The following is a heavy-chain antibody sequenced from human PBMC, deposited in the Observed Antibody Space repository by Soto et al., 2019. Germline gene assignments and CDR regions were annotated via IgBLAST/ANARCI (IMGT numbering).Heavy chain of an antibody. V-gene: IGHV4-31*03. D-gene: IGHD3-22*01. J-gene: IGHJ6*02. CDR1: GGSISSRGYY. CDR3: ARDRDYYDSSGYYQTYYYYYGMDV. CDR2: IYYSGST. Sequence: SETMSLTCTVSGGSISSRGYYWSWIRQHPGKGLEWIGYIYYSGSTYYNPSLKSRVTISVDTSKNQFSLKLSSVTAADTAVYYCARDRDYYDSSGYYQTYYYYYGMDVWGQGITVTVSS.